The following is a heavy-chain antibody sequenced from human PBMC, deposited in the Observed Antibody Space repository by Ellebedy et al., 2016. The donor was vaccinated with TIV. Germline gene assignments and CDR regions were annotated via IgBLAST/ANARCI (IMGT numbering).Heavy chain of an antibody. CDR3: ASFSSSSFTGFDY. J-gene: IGHJ4*02. V-gene: IGHV4-39*01. CDR2: IYYSGST. Sequence: MPSETLSLTCTVSGGSISSSSYYWGWIRQPPGKGLEWIGSIYYSGSTYYNPSLKSRVTISVDTSKNQFSLKLSSVTAADTAVYYCASFSSSSFTGFDYWGQGTLVTVSS. CDR1: GGSISSSSYY. D-gene: IGHD6-13*01.